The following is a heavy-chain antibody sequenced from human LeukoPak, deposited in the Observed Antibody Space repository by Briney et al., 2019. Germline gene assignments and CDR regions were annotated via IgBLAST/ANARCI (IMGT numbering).Heavy chain of an antibody. CDR3: ARERTVRGVHKRYYYYGMDV. D-gene: IGHD3-10*01. CDR2: ISYDGTNK. J-gene: IGHJ6*02. V-gene: IGHV3-30*03. Sequence: GGSLRLSCAVSGFTFSSYGMHWVRQAPGKGLEWMAVISYDGTNKYYADSVKGRFTISRDNAKNSLYLQMNSLRDEDTAVYYCARERTVRGVHKRYYYYGMDVWGQGTTVTVSS. CDR1: GFTFSSYG.